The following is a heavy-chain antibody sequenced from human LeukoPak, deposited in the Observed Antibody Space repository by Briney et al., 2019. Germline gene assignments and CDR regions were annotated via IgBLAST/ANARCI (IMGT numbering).Heavy chain of an antibody. J-gene: IGHJ6*03. CDR1: GFTFDDYA. D-gene: IGHD3-22*01. V-gene: IGHV3-43D*04. Sequence: HPGGSLRLSCAASGFTFDDYAMHWVRQAPGKGLEWVSLISWDGGSTYYADSVKGRFTISRDNSKNSLYLQMNSLRAEDTALYYSAKARGSSGSYYYYYYMDVWGKGTTVTVSS. CDR2: ISWDGGST. CDR3: AKARGSSGSYYYYYYMDV.